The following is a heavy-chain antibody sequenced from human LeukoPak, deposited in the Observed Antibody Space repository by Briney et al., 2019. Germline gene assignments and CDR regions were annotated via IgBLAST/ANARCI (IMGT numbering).Heavy chain of an antibody. Sequence: SQTLSLTCTVSGGSISSGDYYWSWIRQPPGKGLEWIGYIYYSGSTYYNPSLKSRVTISVGTSKNQFSLKLSSVTAADTAVYYCARDGVRYGMDVWGQGTTVTVSS. CDR1: GGSISSGDYY. D-gene: IGHD3-16*01. CDR2: IYYSGST. V-gene: IGHV4-30-4*01. J-gene: IGHJ6*02. CDR3: ARDGVRYGMDV.